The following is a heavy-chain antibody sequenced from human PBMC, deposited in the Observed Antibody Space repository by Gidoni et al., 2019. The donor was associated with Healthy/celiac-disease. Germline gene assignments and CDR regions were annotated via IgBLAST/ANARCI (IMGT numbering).Heavy chain of an antibody. CDR1: GFTFSSYS. V-gene: IGHV3-21*01. CDR2: ISSSSSYI. CDR3: ARELVVVPAAHSTSTPAQH. J-gene: IGHJ1*01. Sequence: EVQLVESGGGLVKPGGSLRLSCAASGFTFSSYSMNWVRQAPGKGLEWVSSISSSSSYIYYADSVKGRFTISRDNAKNSLYLQMNSLRAEDTAVYYCARELVVVPAAHSTSTPAQHWGQGTLVTVSS. D-gene: IGHD2-2*01.